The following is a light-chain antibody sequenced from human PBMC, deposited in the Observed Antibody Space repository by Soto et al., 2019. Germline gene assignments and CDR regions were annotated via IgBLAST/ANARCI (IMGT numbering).Light chain of an antibody. V-gene: IGLV2-11*01. J-gene: IGLJ2*01. CDR1: SSDVGGYNY. CDR2: DVS. Sequence: QSVLTQPRSVSGSPGQSVTISCTGTSSDVGGYNYVSWYQQHPGKAPKLVIYDVSKRPSGVPDRFSGSTSGNTASLTVSGLRPEDEANYYCSSYTGSDVIFGGGTKLTVL. CDR3: SSYTGSDVI.